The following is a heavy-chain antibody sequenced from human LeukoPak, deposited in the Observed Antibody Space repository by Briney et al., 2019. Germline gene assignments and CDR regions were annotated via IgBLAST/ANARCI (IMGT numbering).Heavy chain of an antibody. CDR3: ARDRDYGDYFDY. J-gene: IGHJ4*02. Sequence: SETLSLTCTVSGGSISSYYWSWIRQPPGKGLEWIGSIYYSGSTYYNPSLKSRVTISVDTSKNQFSLKLSSVTAADTAVYYCARDRDYGDYFDYWGQGTLVTVSS. CDR1: GGSISSYY. V-gene: IGHV4-59*01. CDR2: IYYSGST. D-gene: IGHD4-17*01.